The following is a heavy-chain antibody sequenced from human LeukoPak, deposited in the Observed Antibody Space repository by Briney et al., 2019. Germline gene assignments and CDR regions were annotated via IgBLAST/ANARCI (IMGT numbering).Heavy chain of an antibody. CDR1: GFTSSSYA. Sequence: GGSLRLSCAASGFTSSSYAMHWVRQAPGKGLEWVAVISYDGSNKYYADSVKGRFTISRDNSKNTLYLQMNSLRAEDTAVYYCARVAGAVEMFDYWGQGTLVTVSS. V-gene: IGHV3-30*04. CDR3: ARVAGAVEMFDY. D-gene: IGHD1-26*01. J-gene: IGHJ4*02. CDR2: ISYDGSNK.